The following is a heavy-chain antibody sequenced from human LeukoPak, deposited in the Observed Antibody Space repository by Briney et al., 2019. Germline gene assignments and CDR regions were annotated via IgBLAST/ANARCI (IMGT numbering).Heavy chain of an antibody. D-gene: IGHD1-26*01. V-gene: IGHV4-34*01. CDR1: GGSFSGYY. Sequence: SETLSLTCAVYGGSFSGYYWSWIRQPPGKGLEWIGEINHSGSTNYNPSLKSRVTISVDTSKNQFSLKLSSVTAADPAVYYCARDSRIGRGNYWGQGTLVTVSS. CDR2: INHSGST. J-gene: IGHJ4*02. CDR3: ARDSRIGRGNY.